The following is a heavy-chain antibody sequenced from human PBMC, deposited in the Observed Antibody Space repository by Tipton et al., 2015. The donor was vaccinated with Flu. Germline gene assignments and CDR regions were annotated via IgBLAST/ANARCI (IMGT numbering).Heavy chain of an antibody. Sequence: GSLRLSCTASGFTFSDYWMNWVRQAPGKGLEWVANISPDGSEKEYVDSVKGRFIISRDNAKNTLYLQMNSLRAEDTAVYYCAVGYTPYYFDYWGQGTLVTVSS. V-gene: IGHV3-7*03. D-gene: IGHD6-13*01. CDR3: AVGYTPYYFDY. J-gene: IGHJ4*02. CDR2: ISPDGSEK. CDR1: GFTFSDYW.